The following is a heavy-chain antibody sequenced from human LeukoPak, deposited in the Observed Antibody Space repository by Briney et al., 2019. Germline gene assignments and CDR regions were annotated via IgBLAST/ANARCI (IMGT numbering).Heavy chain of an antibody. J-gene: IGHJ4*02. D-gene: IGHD3-22*01. V-gene: IGHV3-21*01. CDR2: ISSSSSYI. CDR3: ARGGDSSGYYVDY. Sequence: PGGSLRLSCAASGFTFSSYSMNWVRQAPGKGLELVSSISSSSSYIYYADSVKGRFTISRDNSKNTLYLQMNSLRAEDTAVYYCARGGDSSGYYVDYWGQGTLVTVSS. CDR1: GFTFSSYS.